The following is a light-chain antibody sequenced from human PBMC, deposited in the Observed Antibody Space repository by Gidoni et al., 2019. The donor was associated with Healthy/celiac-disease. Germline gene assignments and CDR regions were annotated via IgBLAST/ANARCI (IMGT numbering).Light chain of an antibody. V-gene: IGKV1-9*01. Sequence: DFQLTQSPSFLSASVGDRVTITCRASQGISSYLAWYQQKPGKAPKLLIYAASTLQSGVPSRFSGSGSGTEFTLTISSLQPEDFATYYCQQLNSYLITFGQXTRLEIK. CDR3: QQLNSYLIT. CDR2: AAS. CDR1: QGISSY. J-gene: IGKJ5*01.